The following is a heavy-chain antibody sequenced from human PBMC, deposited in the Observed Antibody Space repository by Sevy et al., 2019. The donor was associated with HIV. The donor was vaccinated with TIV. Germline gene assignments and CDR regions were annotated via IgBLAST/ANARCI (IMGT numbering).Heavy chain of an antibody. CDR3: ARDPSGGFGEVFSYYFMDV. D-gene: IGHD3-10*01. Sequence: GGSLRLSCAASGFTFTTYWIHWVRQAPGKGLEWVANIKGDGSEKYYVDSVKGRFTISRDNAKNLLYLQMNSLRAEDTAFYYCARDPSGGFGEVFSYYFMDVWGKGTTVTVSS. CDR2: IKGDGSEK. J-gene: IGHJ6*03. V-gene: IGHV3-7*01. CDR1: GFTFTTYW.